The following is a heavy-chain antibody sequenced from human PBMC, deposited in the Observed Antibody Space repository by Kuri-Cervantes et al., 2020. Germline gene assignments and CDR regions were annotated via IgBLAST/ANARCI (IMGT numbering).Heavy chain of an antibody. V-gene: IGHV1-3*02. CDR3: ARSRDGYNRFLDY. J-gene: IGHJ4*02. CDR1: GYTFTSYA. Sequence: ASVKVSCKASGYTFTSYAMHWVRQAPGQRLEWMGWSNAGNGNTKYSQEFQGRVTMTRDTSISTAYMELSRLRSDDTAVYYCARSRDGYNRFLDYWGQGTLVTVSS. D-gene: IGHD5-24*01. CDR2: SNAGNGNT.